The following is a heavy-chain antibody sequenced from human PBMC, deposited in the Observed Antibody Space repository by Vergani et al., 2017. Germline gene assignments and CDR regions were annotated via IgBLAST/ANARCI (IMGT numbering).Heavy chain of an antibody. D-gene: IGHD1-7*01. V-gene: IGHV4-61*02. CDR2: IYTSGST. J-gene: IGHJ5*02. Sequence: QVQLQESGPGLVKPSQTLSLTCTVSGGSISSGSYYWSWIRQPAGKGLEWIGRIYTSGSTNYNPSLKSRVTISVDTSKNQFSLKLSSVTAADTAVYYCARGVYNWNYVRWFDHWGQGTLVTVSS. CDR3: ARGVYNWNYVRWFDH. CDR1: GGSISSGSYY.